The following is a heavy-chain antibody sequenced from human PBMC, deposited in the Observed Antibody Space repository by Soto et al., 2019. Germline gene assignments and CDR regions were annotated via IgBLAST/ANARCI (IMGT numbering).Heavy chain of an antibody. D-gene: IGHD3-3*01. V-gene: IGHV4-30-2*01. CDR1: GGSISSGGYS. Sequence: SETLSLTCAVSGGSISSGGYSWSWIRQPPGKGLEWIGYIYHSGSTYYNPSLKSRVTISVDTSKNQFSLKLSSVTAADTAVYDCARGQLGVVSMDYWGHGTLVTVSS. CDR2: IYHSGST. J-gene: IGHJ4*01. CDR3: ARGQLGVVSMDY.